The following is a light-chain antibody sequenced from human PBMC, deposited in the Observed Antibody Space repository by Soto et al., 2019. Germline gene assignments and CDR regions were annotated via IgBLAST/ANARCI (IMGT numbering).Light chain of an antibody. CDR1: SSDVGSFYL. Sequence: QSALTQPASVSGSPGQSITISCTGTSSDVGSFYLVSWYQQHPGKAPKLMIFEVNRRPSGVSDRFSGSKSGYTASLTISGLQTEDEADFFCCSYAGSGSWVFGGGTKLTVL. CDR2: EVN. V-gene: IGLV2-23*02. CDR3: CSYAGSGSWV. J-gene: IGLJ2*01.